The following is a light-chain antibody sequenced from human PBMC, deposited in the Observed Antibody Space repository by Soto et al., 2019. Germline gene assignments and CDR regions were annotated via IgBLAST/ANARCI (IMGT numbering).Light chain of an antibody. Sequence: QSVLTQPPSASGTPGQRVTISCSGSSSNIGSNAVNWYQQLPGTAPTLLIYSNNQRPSGVPDRFSGSKSGTSASLAVNGLQSEDEADSYCPAWDDSLHGPLFDGGTKLAVL. CDR3: PAWDDSLHGPL. CDR1: SSNIGSNA. J-gene: IGLJ3*02. V-gene: IGLV1-44*01. CDR2: SNN.